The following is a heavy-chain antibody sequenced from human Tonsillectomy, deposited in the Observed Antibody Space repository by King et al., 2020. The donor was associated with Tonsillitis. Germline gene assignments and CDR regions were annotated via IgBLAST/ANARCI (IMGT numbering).Heavy chain of an antibody. Sequence: AQLVQSGAEVKKPGASVKVSCKASGYTFTSYYMHWVRQAPGQGLEWMGIINPSGGSTRYAQKFQGRVTMTRDTSTSTVYMELSSLRSEDTAVYYCARLGRYYDSSGYYYFDYWGQGTLVTVSS. CDR3: ARLGRYYDSSGYYYFDY. CDR2: INPSGGST. J-gene: IGHJ4*02. CDR1: GYTFTSYY. D-gene: IGHD3-22*01. V-gene: IGHV1-46*01.